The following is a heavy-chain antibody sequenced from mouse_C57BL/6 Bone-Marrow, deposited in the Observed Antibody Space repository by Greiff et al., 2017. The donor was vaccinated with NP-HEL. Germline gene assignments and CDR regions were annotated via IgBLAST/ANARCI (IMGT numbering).Heavy chain of an antibody. V-gene: IGHV1-64*01. Sequence: VQLQQPGAELVKPGASVKLSCKASGYTFTSYWMHWVKQRPGQGLEWIGMIHPNSGSTNYNENFTSKATLTVDKSSSTDYMQLSSLTSEDAAVYYCARGDGSSLYYYAMDYWGQGTSVTVSS. D-gene: IGHD1-1*01. CDR1: GYTFTSYW. CDR2: IHPNSGST. J-gene: IGHJ4*01. CDR3: ARGDGSSLYYYAMDY.